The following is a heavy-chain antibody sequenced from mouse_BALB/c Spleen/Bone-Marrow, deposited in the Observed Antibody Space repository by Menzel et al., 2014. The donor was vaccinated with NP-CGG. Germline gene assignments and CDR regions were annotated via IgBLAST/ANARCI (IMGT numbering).Heavy chain of an antibody. V-gene: IGHV1-14*01. CDR2: INPSNGSV. CDR1: GYTFTNIV. Sequence: LEQSGPELVKPGTSVKMSCKASGYTFTNIVMHWVKQKPEQGLEWIGYINPSNGSVKYYEKFQGKATLTSDTSSNTAYLQLSSLPPEDSAVYYCARTKIYYYAIDFWGQGTSVTVSS. CDR3: ARTKIYYYAIDF. J-gene: IGHJ4*01.